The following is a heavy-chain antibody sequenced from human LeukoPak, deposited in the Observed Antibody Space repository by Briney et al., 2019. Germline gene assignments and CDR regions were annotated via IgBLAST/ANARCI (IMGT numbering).Heavy chain of an antibody. CDR2: IYSGGST. D-gene: IGHD6-13*01. CDR1: EFTVSSNY. V-gene: IGHV3-53*01. J-gene: IGHJ4*02. Sequence: GGSLRLSCAASEFTVSSNYMSWVRQAPGKGLEWVSVIYSGGSTYYADSVKGRFTISRDNSRNTLYLQMNSLRAEDTAVYYRARAKTYSSSWYVGYYFDYWGQGTLVTVSS. CDR3: ARAKTYSSSWYVGYYFDY.